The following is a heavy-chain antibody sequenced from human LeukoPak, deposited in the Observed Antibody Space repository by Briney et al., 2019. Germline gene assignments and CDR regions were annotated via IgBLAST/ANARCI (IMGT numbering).Heavy chain of an antibody. CDR3: VKRERRSGGHYEY. CDR2: ISGSGGST. D-gene: IGHD1-26*01. V-gene: IGHV3-23*01. CDR1: GFTFSTYA. Sequence: GGSLRLSCAASGFTFSTYAMGWVRQAPGKGLEWVSDISGSGGSTFYADSVKGRFTISRDNSKNTLYLQMNSLRTEDTAMYYCVKRERRSGGHYEYWGRGALVTASS. J-gene: IGHJ4*02.